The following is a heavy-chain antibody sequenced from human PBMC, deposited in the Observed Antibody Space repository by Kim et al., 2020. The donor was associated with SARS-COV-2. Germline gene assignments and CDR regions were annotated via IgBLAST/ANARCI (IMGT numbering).Heavy chain of an antibody. CDR2: ISGDGGST. V-gene: IGHV3-43*02. D-gene: IGHD4-4*01. J-gene: IGHJ6*02. CDR3: AKDTVTHLYYYYYGMDV. CDR1: GFTFDDYA. Sequence: GGSLRLSCAASGFTFDDYAMHWVRQAPGKGLEWVSLISGDGGSTYYADSVKGRFTISRDNSKNSLYLQMNSLRTEDTALYYCAKDTVTHLYYYYYGMDVWGQGTTVTVSS.